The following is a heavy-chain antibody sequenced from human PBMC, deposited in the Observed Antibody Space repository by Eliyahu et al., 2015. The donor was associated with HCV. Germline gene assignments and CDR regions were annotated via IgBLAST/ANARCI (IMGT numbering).Heavy chain of an antibody. CDR1: XDSIXXXXFY. D-gene: IGHD3-16*01. CDR3: ARQGIYDSRRPERFDP. V-gene: IGHV4-39*01. CDR2: IYYRGRT. Sequence: QLQLQESGPGLVKPSETLSLXCSXSXDSIXXXXFYWGWIRXPPGKGLEWIGSIYYRGRTYYNPSLKSRVTISVDTSKNQFSLKLSSVTTADTAVYYCARQGIYDSRRPERFDPWGQGTLVTVSS. J-gene: IGHJ5*02.